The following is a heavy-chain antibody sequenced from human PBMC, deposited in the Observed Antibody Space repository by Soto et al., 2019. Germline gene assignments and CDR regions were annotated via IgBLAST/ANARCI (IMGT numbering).Heavy chain of an antibody. CDR2: SYHSGST. CDR3: ATKSVDFSSGYYGWFDP. Sequence: QVQLQESGPGLVKPSGTLSLTCAVSSGSISSSNWWSWVRQPPGKGLEWIGESYHSGSTNYNLSLKSRVTISVDKSKNQFSLKLSSLTAADTAVYYCATKSVDFSSGYYGWFDPWGQGTLVTVSS. D-gene: IGHD3-3*01. J-gene: IGHJ5*02. V-gene: IGHV4-4*02. CDR1: SGSISSSNW.